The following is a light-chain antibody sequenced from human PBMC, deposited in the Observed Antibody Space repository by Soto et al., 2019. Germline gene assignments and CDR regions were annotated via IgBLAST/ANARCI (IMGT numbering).Light chain of an antibody. CDR3: QQADSFPLT. CDR2: GAS. V-gene: IGKV1-12*01. J-gene: IGKJ4*01. Sequence: DIPMTQSPSTLSASVGDRVTITCRASQSISSWLAWYQQKPGKAPKLLIYGASTLESGVPSRFSGRGSGTDFTLTISSLQPEDFATYFCQQADSFPLTFGGGTKVEMK. CDR1: QSISSW.